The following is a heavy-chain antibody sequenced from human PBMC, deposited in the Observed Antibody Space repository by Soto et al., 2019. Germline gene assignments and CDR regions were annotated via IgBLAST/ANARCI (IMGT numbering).Heavy chain of an antibody. J-gene: IGHJ4*02. CDR3: ARDPTIVATPLDC. CDR2: INGGKGNT. Sequence: QVQLVQSGAEVKKPGASVKVSCKASGYTFSNYNIHWVRQAPGQRLEWMGWINGGKGNTKYSQKFQDRVTITRDTSATTAYMEMSSLRSEDTAVYFCARDPTIVATPLDCWGQGTLVTVSS. D-gene: IGHD5-12*01. V-gene: IGHV1-3*01. CDR1: GYTFSNYN.